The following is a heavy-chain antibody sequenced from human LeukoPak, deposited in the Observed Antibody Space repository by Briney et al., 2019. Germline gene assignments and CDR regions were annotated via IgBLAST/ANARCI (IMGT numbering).Heavy chain of an antibody. J-gene: IGHJ4*02. Sequence: GASVKVSCKASGYTFTCYYIHWVRQAPGQGLEWMGWINPNTGDTNYAQKFQGRVTMTRDTSISTAYMELTRLRSDDTAVYYCARGYYDSSAYYSADYWGQGTLVTVSS. V-gene: IGHV1-2*02. CDR1: GYTFTCYY. CDR3: ARGYYDSSAYYSADY. D-gene: IGHD3-22*01. CDR2: INPNTGDT.